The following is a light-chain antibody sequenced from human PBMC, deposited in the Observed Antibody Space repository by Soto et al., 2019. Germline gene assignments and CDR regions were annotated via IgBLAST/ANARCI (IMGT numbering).Light chain of an antibody. CDR3: QQYESSPIT. V-gene: IGKV3-20*01. Sequence: ILLTQSPGILSLSPGEGATLSCRASQSLSNFFLAWYQQKPGQAPRLLIYGTSIRDTGIPDRFSGSGSETDFTLTINRLEPEDFSVYYCQQYESSPITFGQGTRLEIK. J-gene: IGKJ5*01. CDR2: GTS. CDR1: QSLSNFF.